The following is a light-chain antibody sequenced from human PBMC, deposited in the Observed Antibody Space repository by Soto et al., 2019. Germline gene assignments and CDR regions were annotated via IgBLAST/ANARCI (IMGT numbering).Light chain of an antibody. CDR3: QQYGRSPWT. CDR1: QSVSSSY. J-gene: IGKJ1*01. CDR2: GAS. Sequence: EFVLTQSPGTLAFSPCEGGTLSCSASQSVSSSYLAWYQQKPGQAPRLLIYGASSRATGIPDRFSGSGSRTDFTLTISRLEPEDFAVYYCQQYGRSPWTFGQGTKVDI. V-gene: IGKV3-20*01.